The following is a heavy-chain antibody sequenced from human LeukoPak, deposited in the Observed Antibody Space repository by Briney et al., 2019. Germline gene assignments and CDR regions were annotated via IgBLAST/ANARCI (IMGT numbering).Heavy chain of an antibody. Sequence: PGRSLRLSCAASGFTFSSYAMHWVRQAPGKGLEWVAVISYDGSNKYYADSVKGRFTISRDNSKNTLYLQMNSLRAEDTAVYYCARGEELNDYFDYWGQGTLVTVSS. V-gene: IGHV3-30-3*01. J-gene: IGHJ4*02. D-gene: IGHD1-26*01. CDR1: GFTFSSYA. CDR2: ISYDGSNK. CDR3: ARGEELNDYFDY.